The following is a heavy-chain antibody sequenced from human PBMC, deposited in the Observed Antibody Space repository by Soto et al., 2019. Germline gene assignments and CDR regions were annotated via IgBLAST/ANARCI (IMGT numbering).Heavy chain of an antibody. V-gene: IGHV1-18*01. CDR3: ARSGPTAGY. D-gene: IGHD3-10*01. CDR2: ISAYNGNT. Sequence: QVQLVQSGAEVKKPGASVKVSCKASGYTFTSYAISWVRQAPGQGLEWMGWISAYNGNTNYAQKPQGRVTRTKDTSTTTAHMELTRLRCDDAAASYCARSGPTAGYWRQGTLVTVSS. J-gene: IGHJ4*02. CDR1: GYTFTSYA.